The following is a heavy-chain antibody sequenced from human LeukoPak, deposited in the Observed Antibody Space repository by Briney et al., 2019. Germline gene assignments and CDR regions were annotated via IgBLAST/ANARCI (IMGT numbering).Heavy chain of an antibody. J-gene: IGHJ4*02. V-gene: IGHV3-7*01. CDR2: IKQDGSEK. D-gene: IGHD3-22*01. CDR1: GFTFSSYW. Sequence: GGSLRLSCAASGFTFSSYWMSWVRQAPGKGLEWVANIKQDGSEKYYVDSVKGRFTISRDNSKNTLYLQMNSLRAEDTAVYYCAKGGSSGLFTASFDYWGQGTLVTVSS. CDR3: AKGGSSGLFTASFDY.